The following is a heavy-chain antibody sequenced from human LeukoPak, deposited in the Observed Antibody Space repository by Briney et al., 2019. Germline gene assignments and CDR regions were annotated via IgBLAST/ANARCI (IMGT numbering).Heavy chain of an antibody. CDR3: ARARYSGYSGYYYDSSGYYHDAFDI. CDR2: IYYSGST. D-gene: IGHD3-22*01. J-gene: IGHJ3*02. CDR1: GGSISSGGYY. Sequence: SETLSLTCTVSGGSISSGGYYWSWIRLHPGKGLEWIGYIYYSGSTYYNPSLKSRVTISVDTSKNQFSLKLSSVTAADTAVYYCARARYSGYSGYYYDSSGYYHDAFDIWGQGTMVTVSS. V-gene: IGHV4-31*03.